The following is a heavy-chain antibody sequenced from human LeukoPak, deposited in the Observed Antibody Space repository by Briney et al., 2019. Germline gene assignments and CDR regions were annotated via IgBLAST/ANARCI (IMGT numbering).Heavy chain of an antibody. CDR3: AKDIGYFDWLFDY. V-gene: IGHV3-23*01. CDR1: GFTFSSYA. J-gene: IGHJ4*02. CDR2: ISGSGGST. Sequence: GGSLRLSRAASGFTFSSYAMNWVRQAPGKGLEWVSAISGSGGSTYYADSVKGRFTISRDNSKNTLYLQMNSLRAEDTAVYYCAKDIGYFDWLFDYWGQGTLVTVSS. D-gene: IGHD3-9*01.